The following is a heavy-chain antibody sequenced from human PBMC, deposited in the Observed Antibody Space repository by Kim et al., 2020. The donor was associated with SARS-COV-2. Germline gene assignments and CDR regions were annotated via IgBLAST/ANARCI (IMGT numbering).Heavy chain of an antibody. CDR1: GYSFTSYW. D-gene: IGHD6-19*01. V-gene: IGHV5-10-1*01. CDR2: IDPSDSYT. Sequence: GESLKISCKGSGYSFTSYWISWVRQMPGKGLEWMGRIDPSDSYTNYSPSFQGHVTISADKSISTAYLQWSSLKASDTAMYYCARNQWLVPYYYYYGMDVWGQGTTVTVSS. CDR3: ARNQWLVPYYYYYGMDV. J-gene: IGHJ6*02.